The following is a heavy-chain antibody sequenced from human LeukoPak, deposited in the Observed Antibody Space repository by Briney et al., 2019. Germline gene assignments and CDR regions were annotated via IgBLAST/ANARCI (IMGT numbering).Heavy chain of an antibody. Sequence: QSGGSLRLSCAASGFTFSSYAMSWVRQAPGKGLEWVASMNHNGNVNYYVDSVKGRFTISRDNAKNSLYLQMSNLRAEDTAVYFCARGGGLDVWGQGATVTVSS. CDR3: ARGGGLDV. CDR1: GFTFSSYA. V-gene: IGHV3-7*03. J-gene: IGHJ6*02. D-gene: IGHD3-16*01. CDR2: MNHNGNVN.